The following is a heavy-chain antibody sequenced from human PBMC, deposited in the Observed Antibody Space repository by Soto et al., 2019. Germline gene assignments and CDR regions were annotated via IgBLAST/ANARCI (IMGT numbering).Heavy chain of an antibody. Sequence: ASVKVSCKASGYTFTSYGISWVRQAPAQGLEGMGWISAYNGNTNYAQKLQGRVTMTTDTSTSTAYMELRSLRSDDTAVYYCARDLASSSWAGEAWFDPWGQGTLVTVSS. D-gene: IGHD6-13*01. J-gene: IGHJ5*02. CDR1: GYTFTSYG. CDR2: ISAYNGNT. CDR3: ARDLASSSWAGEAWFDP. V-gene: IGHV1-18*04.